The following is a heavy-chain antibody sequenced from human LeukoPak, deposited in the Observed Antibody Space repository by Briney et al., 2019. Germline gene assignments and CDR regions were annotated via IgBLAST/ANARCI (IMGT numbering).Heavy chain of an antibody. CDR2: MKTDGTRI. CDR3: ARGADHGGSYYPD. V-gene: IGHV3-74*01. D-gene: IGHD3-10*01. CDR1: GFRFSNSW. J-gene: IGHJ4*02. Sequence: GGSLRLSCAASGFRFSNSWMYWVRQGPGKGPVWVSRMKTDGTRIEYADSVKGRFTISRDNAKITLFLQMSSLRVEDTAVYYCARGADHGGSYYPDWGQGTRVTVSS.